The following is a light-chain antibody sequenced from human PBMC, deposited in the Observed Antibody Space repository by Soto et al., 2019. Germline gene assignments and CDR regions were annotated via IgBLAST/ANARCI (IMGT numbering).Light chain of an antibody. CDR3: QQYNSYSWA. Sequence: DIQLTQSPSTLSASVGDRVTITCRASQSISDWLAWYQQKPGKAPKVLIYKASTLQSGVPSRFSGSGSGTEFTLTISSLQPDDVATYYCQQYNSYSWAFGQGTKVEI. CDR1: QSISDW. V-gene: IGKV1-5*03. CDR2: KAS. J-gene: IGKJ1*01.